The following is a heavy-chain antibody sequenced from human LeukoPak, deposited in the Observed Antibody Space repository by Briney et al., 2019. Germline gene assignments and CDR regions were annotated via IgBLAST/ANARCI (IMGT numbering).Heavy chain of an antibody. D-gene: IGHD6-13*01. CDR3: ASSPSIAATKFDP. CDR1: GASISSYY. CDR2: IYTSGST. J-gene: IGHJ5*02. V-gene: IGHV4-4*07. Sequence: SETLSLTCTVSGASISSYYWSWIRQPAGKGLEWIGRIYTSGSTNYNPSLKSRVTISVDTSKNQFSLKLSSVTAADTAVYYCASSPSIAATKFDPWGQGTLVTVSS.